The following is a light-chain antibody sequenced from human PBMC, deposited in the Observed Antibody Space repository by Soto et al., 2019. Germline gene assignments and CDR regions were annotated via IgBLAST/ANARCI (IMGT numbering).Light chain of an antibody. Sequence: QLVLTQSPSASASLGASVKLTCTLSSGHSSYAIAWHQQQPEKGPRYLMKLNSDGSHRKGDGIPDRFSGSSSGAERYLTISSLQSEDEADYYCQTWVTGPPWVFGGGTKLTVL. CDR1: SGHSSYA. CDR3: QTWVTGPPWV. CDR2: LNSDGSH. V-gene: IGLV4-69*01. J-gene: IGLJ3*02.